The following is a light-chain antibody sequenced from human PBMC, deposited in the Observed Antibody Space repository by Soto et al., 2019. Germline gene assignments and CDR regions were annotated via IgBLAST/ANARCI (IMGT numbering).Light chain of an antibody. CDR2: DVS. V-gene: IGLV2-14*01. Sequence: QSVLTQPASLSGFPGQSISISCSGSSGDIGAYNYVSWYQQHPGKAPKLMIYDVSDRPSGISNRFSGSKSGNTASLTISGLEPDDEADFYCSSYTSSSTVIFGGGTQLTVL. J-gene: IGLJ2*01. CDR1: SGDIGAYNY. CDR3: SSYTSSSTVI.